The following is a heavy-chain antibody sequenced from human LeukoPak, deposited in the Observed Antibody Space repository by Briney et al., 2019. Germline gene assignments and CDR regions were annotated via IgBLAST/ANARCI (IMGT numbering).Heavy chain of an antibody. CDR3: ASLARDY. J-gene: IGHJ4*02. Sequence: PGGSLRLSCAASGFIVSDTYMTWVRQAPGKGLEWVSVIHNDGSTYYADSVKGGFTISRDNSKNMLFLRMNSLRVEDTAVYFCASLARDYGGKETLVSVSS. CDR1: GFIVSDTY. V-gene: IGHV3-53*01. CDR2: IHNDGST. D-gene: IGHD3-3*02.